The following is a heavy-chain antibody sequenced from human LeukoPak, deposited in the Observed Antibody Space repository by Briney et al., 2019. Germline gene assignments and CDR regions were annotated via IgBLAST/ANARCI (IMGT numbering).Heavy chain of an antibody. CDR3: ATPPLYCTNGVCSFDY. CDR2: FDPEDGET. D-gene: IGHD2-8*01. Sequence: ASVKVSCMVSGYTLTELSMHWVRQAPGKGLEWMGGFDPEDGETIYAQKFQGRVTMTEDTSTDTAYMELSSLRSEDTAVYYCATPPLYCTNGVCSFDYWGQGTLVTVSS. CDR1: GYTLTELS. V-gene: IGHV1-24*01. J-gene: IGHJ4*02.